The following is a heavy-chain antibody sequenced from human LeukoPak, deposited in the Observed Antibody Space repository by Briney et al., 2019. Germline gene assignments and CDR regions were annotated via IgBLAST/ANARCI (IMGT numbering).Heavy chain of an antibody. CDR3: ARGSRRIIAGAGTSVGAFDI. J-gene: IGHJ3*02. D-gene: IGHD6-19*01. CDR1: GGSFSGYY. CDR2: INHSGGT. Sequence: SETLSLTCAVYGGSFSGYYWSWIRQPPGKGLEWIGEINHSGGTNYNPSLKSRVTISVDTSKNQFSLKLSSVTAADTAVYYCARGSRRIIAGAGTSVGAFDIWGQGTMVTVSS. V-gene: IGHV4-34*01.